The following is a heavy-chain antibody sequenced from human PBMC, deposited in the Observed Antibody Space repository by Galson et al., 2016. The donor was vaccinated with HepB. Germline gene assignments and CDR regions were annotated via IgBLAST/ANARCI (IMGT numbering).Heavy chain of an antibody. CDR1: GASLSSSSYY. Sequence: SETLSLTCTVSGASLSSSSYYWGWIRQPPGKGLEWIGSIYYSGSTYYNPSLQSRVTISVDTSKNQFSLRLSSVTAADTATYYCARYYDSSGYNKFDPWGQGTLVTVSS. D-gene: IGHD3-22*01. V-gene: IGHV4-39*01. J-gene: IGHJ5*02. CDR3: ARYYDSSGYNKFDP. CDR2: IYYSGST.